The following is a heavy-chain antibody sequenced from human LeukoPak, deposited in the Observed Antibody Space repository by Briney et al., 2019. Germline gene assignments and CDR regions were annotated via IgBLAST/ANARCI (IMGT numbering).Heavy chain of an antibody. CDR3: ARDRDIADAFDI. D-gene: IGHD5-12*01. CDR1: GGTFSSYA. CDR2: IIPIFGTA. J-gene: IGHJ3*02. Sequence: GASVKVSCKASGGTFSSYAISWVRQAPGQGLEWMGGIIPIFGTANYAQKFQGRVTITADESTSTAYMELSRLRSDDTAVFYCARDRDIADAFDIWGQGTMVTVSS. V-gene: IGHV1-69*13.